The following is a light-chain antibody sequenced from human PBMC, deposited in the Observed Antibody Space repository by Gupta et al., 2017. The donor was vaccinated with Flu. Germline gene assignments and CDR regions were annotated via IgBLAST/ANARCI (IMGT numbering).Light chain of an antibody. CDR3: GAWDNSLSAGV. V-gene: IGLV1-51*02. CDR2: ENN. Sequence: QSVLTQPPSVSAAPGQEVTISCSGSSSNVGGNFVSWYRQLPGTAPKLLVYENNKRPSGIPDRFSGSKSGTSATLGIAGLQTGDEADYYCGAWDNSLSAGVFGTGTKVTVL. CDR1: SSNVGGNF. J-gene: IGLJ1*01.